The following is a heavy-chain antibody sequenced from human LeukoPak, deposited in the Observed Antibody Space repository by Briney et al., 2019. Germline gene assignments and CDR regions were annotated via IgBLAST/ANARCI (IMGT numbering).Heavy chain of an antibody. CDR1: GCTFISYG. J-gene: IGHJ4*02. CDR3: AKGSFGLQIDY. V-gene: IGHV3-30*18. CDR2: ISYDGSNK. Sequence: GRSLRLSCAASGCTFISYGMHWVRQAPGKGLEWVAVISYDGSNKYYADSVNGRFTISRDNSKNTLYLQMNSLRAEDTAVYYCAKGSFGLQIDYWGQGTLVTVSS. D-gene: IGHD5-24*01.